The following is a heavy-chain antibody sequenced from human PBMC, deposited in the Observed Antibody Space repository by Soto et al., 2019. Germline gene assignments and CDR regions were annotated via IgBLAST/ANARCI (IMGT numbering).Heavy chain of an antibody. CDR1: GFTFSSFW. Sequence: EVQLVESGGGLVQPGGSLRLSCAVSGFTFSSFWMHWVRQAAGEGLVWVSRINTDGSSTSYADSVMGRFTISRDNAKNTLYLQMNSLRVEDTAMYYCAKRGVDTFGLSYWGQGTLVTVSS. CDR2: INTDGSST. J-gene: IGHJ4*02. D-gene: IGHD3-10*01. V-gene: IGHV3-74*01. CDR3: AKRGVDTFGLSY.